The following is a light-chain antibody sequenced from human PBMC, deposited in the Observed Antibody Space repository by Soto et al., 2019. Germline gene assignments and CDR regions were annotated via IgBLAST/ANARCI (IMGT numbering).Light chain of an antibody. V-gene: IGKV1-5*01. CDR3: QQYNSYSGMYT. CDR2: DAS. CDR1: QSISSW. J-gene: IGKJ2*01. Sequence: DIQMTPSPSTLSASVRNKITKTCRASQSISSWLAWYQQKPGKAPKLLIYDASSLESGVPSRFSGSGSGTEFTLTISSLQPDDFATYYCQQYNSYSGMYTFGQGTKVDIK.